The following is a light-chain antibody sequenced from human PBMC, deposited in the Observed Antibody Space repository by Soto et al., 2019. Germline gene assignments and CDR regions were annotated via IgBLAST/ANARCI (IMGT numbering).Light chain of an antibody. Sequence: DIQMTQSPSSVSASVGDRVTMSCRASQSISTWLVWYQQKPGKAPKLLIYGASNLQSGVPSRFSGTGSGTEFTLTISSLQPEDFATYICQQADSFPFTFGPGTKVDFK. CDR1: QSISTW. V-gene: IGKV1-12*01. J-gene: IGKJ3*01. CDR3: QQADSFPFT. CDR2: GAS.